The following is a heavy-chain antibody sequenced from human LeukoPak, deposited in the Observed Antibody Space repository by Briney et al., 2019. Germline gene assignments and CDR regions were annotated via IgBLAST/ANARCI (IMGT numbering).Heavy chain of an antibody. CDR3: ARDDYGSGSFSPFLY. CDR2: ISAYNGNT. CDR1: GYTFNFYG. J-gene: IGHJ1*01. D-gene: IGHD3-10*01. V-gene: IGHV1-18*01. Sequence: ASVKDSCKASGYTFNFYGISWERKAPGQGLEWMGWISAYNGNTNYAQKVQGRVTMTTDTSTTTAYMELRSLRSDDTAVYFCARDDYGSGSFSPFLYWGQGTLVTVSS.